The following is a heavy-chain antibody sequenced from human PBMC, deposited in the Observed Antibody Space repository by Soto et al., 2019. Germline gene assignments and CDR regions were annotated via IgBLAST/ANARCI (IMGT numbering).Heavy chain of an antibody. CDR2: MNPNSGNT. V-gene: IGHV1-8*01. Sequence: ASVKVSCKASGYTFTSYDINWVRQATGQGLEWMGLMNPNSGNTGYAQKFQGRVTMTRNTSISTAYMELSSLRSEDTAVYYCARGGRDYGSGSYYDYYYYYYMDVWGKGTTVTVSS. D-gene: IGHD3-10*01. CDR1: GYTFTSYD. CDR3: ARGGRDYGSGSYYDYYYYYYMDV. J-gene: IGHJ6*03.